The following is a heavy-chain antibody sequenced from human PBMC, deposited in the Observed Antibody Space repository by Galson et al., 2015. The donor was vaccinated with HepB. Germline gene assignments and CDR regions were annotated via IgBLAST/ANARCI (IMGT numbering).Heavy chain of an antibody. Sequence: SVKVSCKASGYTFSNFGITWVRQAPGQGLEWLGWISAYNGDTNYAQKFQGRVIITTDTPTTTAHMELRSLRSDDTAVYYCARDPPYCSGGSCSDAFDIWGQGTMVTVSS. V-gene: IGHV1-18*01. CDR2: ISAYNGDT. CDR1: GYTFSNFG. CDR3: ARDPPYCSGGSCSDAFDI. J-gene: IGHJ3*02. D-gene: IGHD2-15*01.